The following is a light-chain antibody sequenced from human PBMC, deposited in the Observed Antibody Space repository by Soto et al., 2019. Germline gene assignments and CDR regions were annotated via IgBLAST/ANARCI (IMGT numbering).Light chain of an antibody. CDR3: QQYHSYYPWT. Sequence: DIQMTQSPSTLSASVGDRVTITCRASQSISSWLAWYQQEPGKAPNLLIYKASTLESGVPSRFSGSGSGTDFSLTITSLQPDDSATYYCQQYHSYYPWTFGQGTKVDIK. J-gene: IGKJ1*01. CDR1: QSISSW. V-gene: IGKV1-5*03. CDR2: KAS.